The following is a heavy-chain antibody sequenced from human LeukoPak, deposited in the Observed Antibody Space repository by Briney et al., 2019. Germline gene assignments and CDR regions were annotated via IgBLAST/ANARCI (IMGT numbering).Heavy chain of an antibody. Sequence: GGSLRLSCAASGFTFSSYAMSWVRQAPGKGLERVSAISGSGGSTYYADSVKGRFTISRDNSKNTLYLQMNSLRAEDTAVYYCAKARARWLQLLDYWGQGTLVTVSS. CDR1: GFTFSSYA. CDR2: ISGSGGST. D-gene: IGHD5-24*01. J-gene: IGHJ4*02. CDR3: AKARARWLQLLDY. V-gene: IGHV3-23*01.